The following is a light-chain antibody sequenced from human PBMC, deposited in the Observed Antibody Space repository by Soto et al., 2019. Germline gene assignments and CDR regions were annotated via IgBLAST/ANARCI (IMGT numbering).Light chain of an antibody. CDR2: EVT. CDR1: SSDVGGYNY. V-gene: IGLV2-14*01. CDR3: SSYPSSTAYV. J-gene: IGLJ1*01. Sequence: QSVLTQPASVSGSPGQSITISCTGTSSDVGGYNYVSWYQLHPGKAPKLILYEVTNRPSGVSDRFSGYKSGKTASLTISGLQAEDEADYYCSSYPSSTAYVFGTGTKV.